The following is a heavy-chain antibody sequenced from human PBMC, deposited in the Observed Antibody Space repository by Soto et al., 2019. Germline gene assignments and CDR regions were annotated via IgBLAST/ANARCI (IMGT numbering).Heavy chain of an antibody. CDR2: VSYDGGSN. CDR1: GFTFSTHG. V-gene: IGHV3-30*18. CDR3: AKIYCGGGSCYWFFDL. D-gene: IGHD2-15*01. Sequence: QVQLVESGGGVVQPGRSLRLSCAASGFTFSTHGMHWVRQAPGKGLEWVAVVSYDGGSNYYADSVKGRFTASRDNSKNTLYLEMNSLRTEDTAVYYCAKIYCGGGSCYWFFDLWGRGTLVTVSS. J-gene: IGHJ2*01.